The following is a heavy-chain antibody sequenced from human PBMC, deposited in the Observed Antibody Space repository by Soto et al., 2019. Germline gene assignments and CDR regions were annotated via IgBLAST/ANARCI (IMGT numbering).Heavy chain of an antibody. Sequence: EVQLVESGGGLVQPGGSLRLSCAASGFTFSSYWMYWVRQAPGKGLVWVSRINSDGSSTTYADSVKGRFTISRDNAKNTLYLLMNSLRAEDTAVYYCARALVWSGSYYAFDYWGQGTLVTVSS. J-gene: IGHJ4*02. V-gene: IGHV3-74*01. CDR1: GFTFSSYW. D-gene: IGHD1-26*01. CDR2: INSDGSST. CDR3: ARALVWSGSYYAFDY.